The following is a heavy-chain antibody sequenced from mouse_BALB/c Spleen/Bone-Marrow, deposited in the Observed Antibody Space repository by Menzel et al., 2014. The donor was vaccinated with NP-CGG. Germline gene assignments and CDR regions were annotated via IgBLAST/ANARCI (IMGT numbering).Heavy chain of an antibody. CDR2: IWAGGST. CDR3: ATYDYDGRFDY. CDR1: GFSLTNYG. V-gene: IGHV2-9*02. J-gene: IGHJ2*01. Sequence: VQLVESGPGLVAPSQNLSITCTVSGFSLTNYGVHWIRQPPGKGLEWLGIIWAGGSTNYNSALMSRLSISKDNSKSQVFFKMNSLQTDDTATYYCATYDYDGRFDYWGQGTTLTVSS. D-gene: IGHD2-4*01.